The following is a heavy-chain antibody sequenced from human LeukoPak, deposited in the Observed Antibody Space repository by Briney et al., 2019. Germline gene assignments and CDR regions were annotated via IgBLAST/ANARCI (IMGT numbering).Heavy chain of an antibody. CDR2: INHSGST. CDR3: ARGGGNRSYYHMDV. V-gene: IGHV4-34*01. CDR1: GWSFSGYY. Sequence: PWETLSLTCAVSGWSFSGYYWSWIRQPPGKGLEWIGEINHSGSTNYNPSLKRRVTISVDTSKNQFSLKLSSVTAADTAVYYCARGGGNRSYYHMDVWGKGTTVTVSS. J-gene: IGHJ6*03. D-gene: IGHD4-23*01.